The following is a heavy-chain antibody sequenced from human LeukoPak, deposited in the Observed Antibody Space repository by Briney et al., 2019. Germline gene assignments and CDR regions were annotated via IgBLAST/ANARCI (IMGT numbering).Heavy chain of an antibody. Sequence: ASVKVSCKASGGTFSSYAISWVRQAPEQGLEWMGGIIPIFGTANYAQKFQGRVTITADESTSTAYMELSSLRSEDTAVYYCARADSSGYYGNINWFDPWGQGTLVTVSS. CDR2: IIPIFGTA. CDR1: GGTFSSYA. J-gene: IGHJ5*02. CDR3: ARADSSGYYGNINWFDP. D-gene: IGHD3-22*01. V-gene: IGHV1-69*01.